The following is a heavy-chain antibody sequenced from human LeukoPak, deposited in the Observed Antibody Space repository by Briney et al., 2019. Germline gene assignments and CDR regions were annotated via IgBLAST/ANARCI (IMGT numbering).Heavy chain of an antibody. Sequence: GGPLRLSCAASGFTFSSYAMSWVRQAPGKGLEWVSAISGSGGSTYYADSVKGRFTISRDNAKNSLYLQMNSLRAEDMALYYCTAGRIFYYFDYWGQGTLVTVSS. J-gene: IGHJ4*02. V-gene: IGHV3-23*01. CDR1: GFTFSSYA. D-gene: IGHD3-9*01. CDR2: ISGSGGST. CDR3: TAGRIFYYFDY.